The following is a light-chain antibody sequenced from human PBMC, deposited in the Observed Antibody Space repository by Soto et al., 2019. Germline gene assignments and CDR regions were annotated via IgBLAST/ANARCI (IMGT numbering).Light chain of an antibody. Sequence: MTQSPSTLSASVGDRVTITCRASQSVSSNLAWYQQKPGQAPRLLIYGASTRATGIPARFSGSGSGTEFTLTISSLQSDDFATYYCHQRSNWPPDTFGQGTRLEIK. CDR2: GAS. J-gene: IGKJ5*01. V-gene: IGKV3-15*01. CDR1: QSVSSN. CDR3: HQRSNWPPDT.